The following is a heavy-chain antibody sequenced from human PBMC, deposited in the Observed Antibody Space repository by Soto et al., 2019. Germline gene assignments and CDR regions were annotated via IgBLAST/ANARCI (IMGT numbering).Heavy chain of an antibody. Sequence: PGGSLRLSCSASGFTFSSYAMHWVRPAPGEGLEYVSSISTNGGSTHYADSVKGRFTISRDNSKKTQYLQMSSLRADDTAVYYCVKGEYYYDSSGYYPFDYWGQGTLVTVAS. CDR3: VKGEYYYDSSGYYPFDY. CDR1: GFTFSSYA. D-gene: IGHD3-22*01. J-gene: IGHJ4*02. V-gene: IGHV3-64D*06. CDR2: ISTNGGST.